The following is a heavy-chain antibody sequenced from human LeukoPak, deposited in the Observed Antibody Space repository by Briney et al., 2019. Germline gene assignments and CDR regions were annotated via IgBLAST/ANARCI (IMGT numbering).Heavy chain of an antibody. Sequence: GGSLRLSCEASGFTFSNYWMSWVRQAPGKGLEWVANIKQDGSDKYYVDSVKGRFTISRDNAKNSLYLQMSSLRAEDTAVYYCVREGAYCSGASCYFDYWGQGTLVTVSS. CDR2: IKQDGSDK. CDR1: GFTFSNYW. CDR3: VREGAYCSGASCYFDY. J-gene: IGHJ4*02. V-gene: IGHV3-7*01. D-gene: IGHD2-15*01.